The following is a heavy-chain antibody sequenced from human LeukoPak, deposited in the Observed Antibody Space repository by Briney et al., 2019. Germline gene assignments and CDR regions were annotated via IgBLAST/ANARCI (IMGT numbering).Heavy chain of an antibody. D-gene: IGHD6-19*01. CDR3: AREISIAVAGLRVEWFDP. J-gene: IGHJ5*02. CDR2: INHSGST. CDR1: GGSFSGYY. V-gene: IGHV4-34*01. Sequence: PSETLSLTCAVYGGSFSGYYWSWIRQPPGKGLEWIGEINHSGSTYYNPSLKSRVTISVDTSKNQFSLKLSSVTAADTAVYYCAREISIAVAGLRVEWFDPWGQGTLVTVSS.